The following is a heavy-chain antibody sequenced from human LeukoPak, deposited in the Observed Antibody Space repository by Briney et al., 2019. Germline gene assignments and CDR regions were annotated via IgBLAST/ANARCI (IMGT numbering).Heavy chain of an antibody. CDR1: GFSFSNAW. V-gene: IGHV3-15*01. D-gene: IGHD2-8*01. J-gene: IGHJ1*01. CDR3: TTDKINEI. Sequence: PGGSLRLSCAASGFSFSNAWLSWVRQAPGKGLEWVGRIKSKTDGGTTDYGAPVKGRFTISRDDSENTLHLQMNSLKTEDTAVYYCTTDKINEIWGRGILVTVSS. CDR2: IKSKTDGGTT.